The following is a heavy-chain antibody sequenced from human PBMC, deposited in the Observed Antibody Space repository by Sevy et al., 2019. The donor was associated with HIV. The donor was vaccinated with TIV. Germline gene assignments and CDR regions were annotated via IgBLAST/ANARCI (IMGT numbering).Heavy chain of an antibody. CDR2: ISYNGDLK. V-gene: IGHV3-30*14. D-gene: IGHD3-9*01. J-gene: IGHJ4*02. CDR3: AREAGNTTDWSPGNY. Sequence: GGSLRLSCAASGFTFKTHAMHWVRQAPGKGLEWVALISYNGDLKHYGESVRGRFTISRDNLKNTLYLQMNSLRAEDTALYYCAREAGNTTDWSPGNYWGQGTLVTVSS. CDR1: GFTFKTHA.